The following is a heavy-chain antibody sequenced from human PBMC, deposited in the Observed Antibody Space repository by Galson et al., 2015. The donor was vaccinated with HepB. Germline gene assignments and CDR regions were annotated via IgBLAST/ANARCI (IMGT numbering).Heavy chain of an antibody. Sequence: SLRLSCAASGFTFSSYWMHWVRQAPGKGLGWVTRINSDGRSTSYADSVKGRFTIHRDNAKNTLYLQMNSLRAEDTAVYYCARGRYGVGAFDIWGQGTMVTVSS. D-gene: IGHD4-17*01. CDR1: GFTFSSYW. CDR2: INSDGRST. CDR3: ARGRYGVGAFDI. J-gene: IGHJ3*02. V-gene: IGHV3-74*01.